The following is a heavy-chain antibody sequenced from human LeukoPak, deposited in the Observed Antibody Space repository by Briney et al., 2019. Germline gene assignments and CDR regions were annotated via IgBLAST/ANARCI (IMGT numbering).Heavy chain of an antibody. V-gene: IGHV4-59*01. J-gene: IGHJ4*02. CDR2: IYYSGSS. D-gene: IGHD1-14*01. Sequence: SETLSLTCTVSSDSFSSYYWSWVRQPPGKGLEGIGYIYYSGSSNYNPSLKSRVTMSVDTSKSQFSLKVSSVTAADTAVYYCARTEYYFDHWGQGTLVTVSS. CDR1: SDSFSSYY. CDR3: ARTEYYFDH.